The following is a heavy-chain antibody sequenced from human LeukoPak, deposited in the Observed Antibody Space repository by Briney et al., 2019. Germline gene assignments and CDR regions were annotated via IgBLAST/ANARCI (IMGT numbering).Heavy chain of an antibody. D-gene: IGHD6-19*01. CDR2: IYYSGST. V-gene: IGHV4-59*01. Sequence: SETLSLTCTVSGXSFSSYYWSWIRQPPGKGQEWIGYIYYSGSTNYSPSLKSRVTISVDTSKNQFSLKLSSVTAADTAVYYCAAVAGTSYYYGMDVWGQGTTVTVSS. CDR1: GXSFSSYY. CDR3: AAVAGTSYYYGMDV. J-gene: IGHJ6*02.